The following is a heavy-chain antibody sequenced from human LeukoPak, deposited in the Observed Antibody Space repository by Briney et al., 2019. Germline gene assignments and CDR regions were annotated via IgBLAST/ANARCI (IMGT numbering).Heavy chain of an antibody. CDR2: INSDGRST. V-gene: IGHV3-74*01. CDR1: GFTFSNYW. Sequence: GGSLRLSCAVSGFTFSNYWMHWVRQAPGKGLVWVSRINSDGRSTNYADSVKGRFTISRDNAENTLYLQMNSLRAEDTAVYYCAGGNDYGDYGAFDIWGQGTMVTVSS. D-gene: IGHD4-17*01. CDR3: AGGNDYGDYGAFDI. J-gene: IGHJ3*02.